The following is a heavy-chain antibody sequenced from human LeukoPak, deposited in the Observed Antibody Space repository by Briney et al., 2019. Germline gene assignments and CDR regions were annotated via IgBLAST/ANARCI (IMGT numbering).Heavy chain of an antibody. CDR2: IIPIFGTA. Sequence: ASVKVSCKASGGTFSSYAISWVRQALGQGLEWMGGIIPIFGTANYAQKFQGRVTITADESTSTAYMELSSLRSEDTAVYYCARRYCSSTSCYGNFDYWGQGTLVTVSS. D-gene: IGHD2-2*01. CDR1: GGTFSSYA. J-gene: IGHJ4*02. V-gene: IGHV1-69*13. CDR3: ARRYCSSTSCYGNFDY.